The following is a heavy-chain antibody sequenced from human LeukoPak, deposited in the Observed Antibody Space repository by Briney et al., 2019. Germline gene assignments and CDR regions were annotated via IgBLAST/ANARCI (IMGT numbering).Heavy chain of an antibody. CDR1: GFTVSTNY. J-gene: IGHJ4*02. D-gene: IGHD3-3*01. CDR3: ARARDPAFWSGYFDH. Sequence: GGSLRLSCAVSGFTVSTNYMSWVRQAPGRGLEWVSVIYRDGATYFADSVKGRFTISRDNSRNTLYLQMNSLRAEDTAVYYCARARDPAFWSGYFDHWGQGTLVTVSS. V-gene: IGHV3-66*01. CDR2: IYRDGAT.